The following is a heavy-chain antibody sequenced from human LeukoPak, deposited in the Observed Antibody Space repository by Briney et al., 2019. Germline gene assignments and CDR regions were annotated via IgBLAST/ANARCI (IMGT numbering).Heavy chain of an antibody. V-gene: IGHV4-59*01. CDR2: IYYSGST. Sequence: PPETLSLTRAVYGGSFSGYHWSWIRQPPGKGLECIGFIYYSGSTNYNPSLKSRVTISVDTSKNQFSLKLSSVTAVDPDVYCCARARNYYDSSDYYYEGVAFYIWGQGTMVTVSS. CDR1: GGSFSGYH. D-gene: IGHD3-22*01. J-gene: IGHJ3*02. CDR3: ARARNYYDSSDYYYEGVAFYI.